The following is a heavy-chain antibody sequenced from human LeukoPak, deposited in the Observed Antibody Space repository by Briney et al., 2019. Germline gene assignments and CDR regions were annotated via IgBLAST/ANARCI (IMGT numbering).Heavy chain of an antibody. J-gene: IGHJ6*02. Sequence: PSETLSLTCGVFGGSFSGSYWSWIRQPPGKGLEWIGEISHSGSISYNSSIKSRVTISVETSKNQFSLRLRSVTAADTAVYYCARADCSSTSCSGVWGQGTTVTVSS. CDR3: ARADCSSTSCSGV. CDR1: GGSFSGSY. D-gene: IGHD2-2*01. CDR2: ISHSGSI. V-gene: IGHV4-34*01.